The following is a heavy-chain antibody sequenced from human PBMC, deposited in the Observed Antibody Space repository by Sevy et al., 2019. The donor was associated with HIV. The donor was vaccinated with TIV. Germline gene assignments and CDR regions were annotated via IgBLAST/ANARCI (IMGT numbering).Heavy chain of an antibody. V-gene: IGHV3-7*03. J-gene: IGHJ6*03. CDR2: IKQDGSEK. Sequence: GGSLRLSCAASGFTFSSYWMSWVRQAPGKGLEWVANIKQDGSEKYYVDSVKGRFTISRDNAKNSLYLQMNSLRAEDTAVYYCAREGSGWYDYYYIDVWGKGTTVTVSS. CDR3: AREGSGWYDYYYIDV. CDR1: GFTFSSYW. D-gene: IGHD6-19*01.